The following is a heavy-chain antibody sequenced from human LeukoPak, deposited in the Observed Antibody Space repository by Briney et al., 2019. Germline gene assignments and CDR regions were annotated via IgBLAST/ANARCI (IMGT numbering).Heavy chain of an antibody. V-gene: IGHV4-59*01. D-gene: IGHD2-15*01. CDR1: GGSISSYY. Sequence: SETLSLTCTVSGGSISSYYWSWIRQPPGKGLEWIGYIYYSGSTNYNPSLKSRVTISVDTSKNQFSLKLSSVTAADTAVYYCARVYCSGGSCYSEYFDYWGQGTLVTVSS. CDR3: ARVYCSGGSCYSEYFDY. J-gene: IGHJ4*02. CDR2: IYYSGST.